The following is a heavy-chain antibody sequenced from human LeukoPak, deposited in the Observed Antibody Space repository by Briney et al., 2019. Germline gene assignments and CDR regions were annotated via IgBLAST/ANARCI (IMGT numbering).Heavy chain of an antibody. CDR2: VIPIFGTA. D-gene: IGHD3-22*01. Sequence: GASVKVSCKASGGTSSSYTINWVRQAPGQGLEWMGGVIPIFGTANYAQKFQGRVTITADKSTSTAYMELSSLRSEDTAVYYCARGRDYFDSSGYYYGYWGQGTLVTVSS. CDR3: ARGRDYFDSSGYYYGY. CDR1: GGTSSSYT. J-gene: IGHJ4*02. V-gene: IGHV1-69*06.